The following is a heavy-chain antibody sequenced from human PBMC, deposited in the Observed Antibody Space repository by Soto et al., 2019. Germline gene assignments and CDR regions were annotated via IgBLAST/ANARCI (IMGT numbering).Heavy chain of an antibody. Sequence: SETLSLTCTVSGGSISSYYWSWIRQPPGKGLEWIGYIYYTGTTKYNPSLKSRVTMSVDTSKNQFSLKLSSVTAADTAVYYCARVIPAASGFAIAIWGQATMVSVSS. D-gene: IGHD2-2*01. CDR1: GGSISSYY. CDR3: ARVIPAASGFAIAI. V-gene: IGHV4-59*01. CDR2: IYYTGTT. J-gene: IGHJ3*02.